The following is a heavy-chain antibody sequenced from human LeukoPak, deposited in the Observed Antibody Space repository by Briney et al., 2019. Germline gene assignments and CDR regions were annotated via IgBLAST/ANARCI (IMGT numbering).Heavy chain of an antibody. CDR2: TSGSGGST. V-gene: IGHV3-23*01. Sequence: PGGSLRLSCAASGFTFSSYVMSWVRQAPGKGLEWVSTTSGSGGSTYYADSVKGRFTISRDNPKNTLSLQMNSLRAEDTAVYYCAKGSAYADFWGQGTLVTVSS. CDR1: GFTFSSYV. D-gene: IGHD3-3*01. CDR3: AKGSAYADF. J-gene: IGHJ4*02.